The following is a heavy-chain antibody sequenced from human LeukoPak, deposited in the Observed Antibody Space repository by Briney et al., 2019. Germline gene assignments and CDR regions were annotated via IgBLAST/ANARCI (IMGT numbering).Heavy chain of an antibody. V-gene: IGHV3-9*01. Sequence: GGSLRLSCAASGFTFDDYAMHWVRQAPGKGLEWVSGLSWNSGVIGYADSVKGRFTISRDNAKNSLYLQMTSLRAEDTAVYYCARDGPSDIGDSVDVWGKGTTVTISS. CDR1: GFTFDDYA. CDR3: ARDGPSDIGDSVDV. CDR2: LSWNSGVI. J-gene: IGHJ6*04. D-gene: IGHD2-15*01.